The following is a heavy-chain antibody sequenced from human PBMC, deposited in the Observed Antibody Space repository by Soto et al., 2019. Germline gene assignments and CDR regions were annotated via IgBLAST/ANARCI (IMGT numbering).Heavy chain of an antibody. V-gene: IGHV3-21*06. CDR3: ARERGEYDSGWYIDR. J-gene: IGHJ5*02. D-gene: IGHD6-19*01. Sequence: GSLRLSCAASGFSFSSHSFNGVRQAPGQGLEWVAYISSRSSLILYADSVRGRFVISRDNALNSLYLQMNSPRDEDTAIYYCARERGEYDSGWYIDRWGQGTPVTVSS. CDR1: GFSFSSHS. CDR2: ISSRSSLI.